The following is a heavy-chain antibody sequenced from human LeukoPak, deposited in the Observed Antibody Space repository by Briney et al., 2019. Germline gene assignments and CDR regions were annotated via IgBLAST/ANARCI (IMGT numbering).Heavy chain of an antibody. Sequence: TGGSLRLSCAASGFTFSSYAMSWVRQAPGKGLEWVSGIGGSGGSTYYADSVKGRLTTSRDNSKNTLYLQMNSLRAEDTAVYYCAKEFLDNSGYYGGGAVDYWGQGTLVTVSS. CDR3: AKEFLDNSGYYGGGAVDY. CDR1: GFTFSSYA. CDR2: IGGSGGST. J-gene: IGHJ4*02. D-gene: IGHD3-22*01. V-gene: IGHV3-23*01.